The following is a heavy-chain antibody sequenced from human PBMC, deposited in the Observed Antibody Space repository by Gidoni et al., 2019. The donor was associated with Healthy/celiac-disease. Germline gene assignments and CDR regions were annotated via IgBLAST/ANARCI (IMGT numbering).Heavy chain of an antibody. D-gene: IGHD4-17*01. CDR1: GYTFTSYD. V-gene: IGHV1-8*01. Sequence: QEQLVQSGAEGKKPGDSVKGAGKASGYTFTSYDINWVRQATGQGLEWLGWMNPNSGNTGYPQKLQCRVTMPRNTSISTAYMELRSLGSEDTAVYYCARGRRYGGNSADYWGQGTLVTVSS. CDR3: ARGRRYGGNSADY. CDR2: MNPNSGNT. J-gene: IGHJ4*02.